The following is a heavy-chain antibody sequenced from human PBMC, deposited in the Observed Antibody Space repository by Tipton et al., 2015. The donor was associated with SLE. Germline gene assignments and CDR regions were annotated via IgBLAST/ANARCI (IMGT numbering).Heavy chain of an antibody. J-gene: IGHJ6*02. D-gene: IGHD2-2*01. Sequence: TLSLTCAVSGYSISSGYYWGWIRQPPGKGLEWIGKINSFGSTNYSPSLKSRVTMSVDTSKNQFSLRLNSVTAADTAVYYCARPSFYGMDVWGQGTTVTVSS. CDR3: ARPSFYGMDV. CDR2: INSFGST. CDR1: GYSISSGYY. V-gene: IGHV4-38-2*01.